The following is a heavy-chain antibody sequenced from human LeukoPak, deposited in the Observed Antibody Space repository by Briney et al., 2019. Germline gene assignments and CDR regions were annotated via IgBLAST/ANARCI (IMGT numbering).Heavy chain of an antibody. CDR3: AKDIAV. J-gene: IGHJ4*02. CDR2: ISWNSGSI. Sequence: GRSLRLSCAASGFTFDDYAMHWVRQAPGKGLEWVSGISWNSGSIGYADSVKGRFTISRGNAKNSLYLQMNSLRAEDTALYYCAKDIAVWGQGTLVTVSS. V-gene: IGHV3-9*01. CDR1: GFTFDDYA.